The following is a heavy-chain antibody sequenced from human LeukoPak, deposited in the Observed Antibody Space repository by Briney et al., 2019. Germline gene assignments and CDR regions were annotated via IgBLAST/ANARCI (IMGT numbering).Heavy chain of an antibody. CDR1: GGPFSGYY. Sequence: PSETLSLTCAVYGGPFSGYYWTWIRQSASKVLEWLGEINLRGSTTYHPSHKSRVSLSLDPSKSQVSLRLHSVTAADTAVYYCARGGVYMSAAWYRRDYYNMDVWGTGTAVTVSS. J-gene: IGHJ6*03. CDR2: INLRGST. CDR3: ARGGVYMSAAWYRRDYYNMDV. D-gene: IGHD6-13*01. V-gene: IGHV4-34*01.